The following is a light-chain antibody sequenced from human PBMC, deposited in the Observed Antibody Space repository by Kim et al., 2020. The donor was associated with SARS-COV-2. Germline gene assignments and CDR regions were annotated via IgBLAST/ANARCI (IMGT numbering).Light chain of an antibody. CDR1: QSVSSD. CDR2: GAC. J-gene: IGKJ2*01. Sequence: ESRAERDTPSGGASQSVSSDVAWYQQKPGQAPRLLIYGACTRATGIPARFSGSGSGTEFTLTIGSLQSEDFAVYYCQQYNNWPPYTFGQGTKLEI. CDR3: QQYNNWPPYT. V-gene: IGKV3-15*01.